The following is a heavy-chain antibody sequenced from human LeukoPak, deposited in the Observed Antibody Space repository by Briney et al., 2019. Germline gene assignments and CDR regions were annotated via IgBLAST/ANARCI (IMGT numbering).Heavy chain of an antibody. V-gene: IGHV7-4-1*02. CDR1: EYTFTSYA. CDR2: INTNTGNP. Sequence: ASVKFSCKASEYTFTSYAMNWVRQAPGQGLEWMGWINTNTGNPTYARGFTGRFVFSLDTSVNTAYLEISSLKGEDSAVYYCARGGSSWYDYWGQGTLVTVSS. D-gene: IGHD6-13*01. J-gene: IGHJ4*02. CDR3: ARGGSSWYDY.